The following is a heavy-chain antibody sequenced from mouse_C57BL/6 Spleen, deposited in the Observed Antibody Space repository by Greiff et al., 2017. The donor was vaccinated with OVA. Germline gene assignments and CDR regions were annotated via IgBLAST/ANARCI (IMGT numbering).Heavy chain of an antibody. Sequence: ESGPGLVKPSQSLSLTCSVTGYSITSGYYWNWIRQFPGNKLEWMGYISYDGSNNYNPSLKNRISITRDTSKNQFFLKLNSVTTEDTATYYCARGYGSLDYWGQGTTRTVSS. CDR2: ISYDGSN. CDR3: ARGYGSLDY. V-gene: IGHV3-6*01. J-gene: IGHJ2*01. CDR1: GYSITSGYY. D-gene: IGHD1-1*01.